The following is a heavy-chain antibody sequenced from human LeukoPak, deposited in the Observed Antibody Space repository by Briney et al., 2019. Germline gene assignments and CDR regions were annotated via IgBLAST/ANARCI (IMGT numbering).Heavy chain of an antibody. Sequence: GRSLRLSCAASGFTFTRYTMHWLRQAPGKGLEWVAVVLYDGSNKYYADSVKGRFTLSRDNSKNTLSLQMNTLRADDTAVYYCVRDNYGGILDFWGQGTLVTVSS. CDR2: VLYDGSNK. J-gene: IGHJ4*02. CDR1: GFTFTRYT. V-gene: IGHV3-30*04. CDR3: VRDNYGGILDF. D-gene: IGHD2-21*01.